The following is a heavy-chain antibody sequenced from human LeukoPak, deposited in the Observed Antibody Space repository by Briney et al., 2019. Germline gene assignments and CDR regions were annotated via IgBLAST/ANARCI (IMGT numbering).Heavy chain of an antibody. CDR2: ISSSSSHL. CDR1: GFTFSSYS. Sequence: GGSLRLSCATSGFTFSSYSMNWVRQAPGKGLEWVSCISSSSSHLYYTDSVKGRFTISRDNAKNSLTLQMNSLRAEDTAVYYCARDLKYYDSSGFDYWGQGTLVTVSS. D-gene: IGHD3-22*01. J-gene: IGHJ4*02. CDR3: ARDLKYYDSSGFDY. V-gene: IGHV3-21*01.